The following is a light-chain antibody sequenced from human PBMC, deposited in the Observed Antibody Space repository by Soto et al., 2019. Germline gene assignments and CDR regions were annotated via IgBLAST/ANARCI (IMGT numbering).Light chain of an antibody. J-gene: IGKJ4*01. Sequence: DIQLTQSPSFLSASVGDRVTITCRATQDISTYLAWYQQKPGKAPNLLIHSASTLRGGVSSRFGGSGSGTEFTLTISSLQPEDLANYYCQQGNSYTLTFGGGTKV. CDR3: QQGNSYTLT. CDR2: SAS. CDR1: QDISTY. V-gene: IGKV1-9*01.